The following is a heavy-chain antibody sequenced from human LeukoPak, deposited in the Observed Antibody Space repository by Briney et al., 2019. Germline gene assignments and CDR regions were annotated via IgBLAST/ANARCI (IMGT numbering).Heavy chain of an antibody. CDR2: IYYSGNT. D-gene: IGHD3-10*01. J-gene: IGHJ4*02. V-gene: IGHV4-59*01. CDR1: GGSISSYL. CDR3: AGDHGESENLH. Sequence: SETLALTCTVSGGSISSYLWSWIRQSPGKGLEWIGYIYYSGNTKYNASLKSRVTISVDTSKNQFSLKLSSVTAADTAVYYCAGDHGESENLHWGQGTLVTVSS.